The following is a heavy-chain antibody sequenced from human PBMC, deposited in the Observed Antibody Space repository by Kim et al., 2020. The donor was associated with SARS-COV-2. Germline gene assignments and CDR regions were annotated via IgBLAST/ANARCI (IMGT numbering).Heavy chain of an antibody. J-gene: IGHJ6*02. CDR2: IIPIFGTA. V-gene: IGHV1-69*13. D-gene: IGHD3-10*01. Sequence: SVKVSCKASGGTFSSYAISWVRQAPGQGLEWMGGIIPIFGTANYAQKFQGRVTITADESTSTAYMELSSLRSEDTAVYYCARGRDYYGSGSYGYYYYGMDVWGQGTTVTVSS. CDR1: GGTFSSYA. CDR3: ARGRDYYGSGSYGYYYYGMDV.